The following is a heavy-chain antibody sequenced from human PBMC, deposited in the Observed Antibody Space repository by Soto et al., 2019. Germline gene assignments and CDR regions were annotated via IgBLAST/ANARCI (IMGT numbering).Heavy chain of an antibody. Sequence: GSLRLSCAASGFTFSSYAMSWVRQAPGKGLEWVSAISGSGGSTYYADSVKGRFTISRDNSKNTLYLQMNSLRAEDTAVYYCAKVFRYDILTGRFDYWGQGTLVTVSS. CDR1: GFTFSSYA. J-gene: IGHJ4*02. V-gene: IGHV3-23*01. CDR3: AKVFRYDILTGRFDY. CDR2: ISGSGGST. D-gene: IGHD3-9*01.